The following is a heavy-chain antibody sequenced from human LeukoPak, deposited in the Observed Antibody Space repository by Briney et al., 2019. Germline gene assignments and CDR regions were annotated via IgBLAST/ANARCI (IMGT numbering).Heavy chain of an antibody. V-gene: IGHV1-46*01. CDR1: GYTFTGYN. J-gene: IGHJ5*02. CDR2: INPSGGSA. Sequence: ASVKVSCKASGYTFTGYNMQWLRQAPGQGLEWMGIINPSGGSASYAQKFQGRVTMTRDTSTSTVYMELSSLRSEDTAVYYCARGGVPAAIYNWFDPWGQGTLVTVSS. CDR3: ARGGVPAAIYNWFDP. D-gene: IGHD2-2*02.